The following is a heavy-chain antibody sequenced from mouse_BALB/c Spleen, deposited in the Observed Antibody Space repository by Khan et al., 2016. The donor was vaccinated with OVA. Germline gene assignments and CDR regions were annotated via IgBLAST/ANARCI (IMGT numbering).Heavy chain of an antibody. J-gene: IGHJ4*01. CDR1: EFTFSDYY. CDR3: ARQLYGAMDH. CDR2: ISNGGGKT. V-gene: IGHV5-12*02. D-gene: IGHD2-12*01. Sequence: EVELVESGGGLVQPGGSLKLSCATSEFTFSDYYMYWVRQTPEKRLEWVAYISNGGGKTYYPDTVKGRFTISRDNAKNTLYLKMSRLKSEDTATYDCARQLYGAMDHWGQGTSVTVSS.